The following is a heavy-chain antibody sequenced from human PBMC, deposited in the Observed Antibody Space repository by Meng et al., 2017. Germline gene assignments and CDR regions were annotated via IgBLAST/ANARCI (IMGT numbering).Heavy chain of an antibody. CDR2: MHYAGST. V-gene: IGHV4-39*07. CDR1: GDSISPSSYY. CDR3: ARTMTTGYGMDV. J-gene: IGHJ6*02. Sequence: SETLSLTCSVSGDSISPSSYYWGWVRQPPGKGLEWIGGMHYAGSTYYNPSLKSRVTISVDTSKNQFSLKLSSVTAADTAVYYCARTMTTGYGMDVWGQGTTVTVSS. D-gene: IGHD4-17*01.